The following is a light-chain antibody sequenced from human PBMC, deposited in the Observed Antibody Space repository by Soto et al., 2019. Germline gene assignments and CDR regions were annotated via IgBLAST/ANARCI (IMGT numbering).Light chain of an antibody. V-gene: IGLV2-11*01. J-gene: IGLJ1*01. CDR2: DVS. CDR3: CSYAGSSAYG. CDR1: SSDVGGYNH. Sequence: QSVLTQPRSVSGSPGQSVTISCTGTSSDVGGYNHVSWYQQNPGEAPKVMIYDVSKRPSGVPDRFSGSKSGNTASLTISGLQAEDEADYYCCSYAGSSAYGFGAGTKVTVL.